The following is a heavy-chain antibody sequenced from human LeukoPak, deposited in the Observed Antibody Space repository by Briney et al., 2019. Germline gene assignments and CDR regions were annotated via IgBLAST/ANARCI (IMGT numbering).Heavy chain of an antibody. D-gene: IGHD2/OR15-2a*01. Sequence: PGGSLRLSCAASGFTFSSYGMHWVRQAPGKGLEWVAVISYDGSNKYYADSVKGRFTISRDNSKNTLYLQMNSLRAEDTAVYYCAKPLKILSDFDYWGQGTLVTVSS. J-gene: IGHJ4*02. V-gene: IGHV3-30*18. CDR3: AKPLKILSDFDY. CDR1: GFTFSSYG. CDR2: ISYDGSNK.